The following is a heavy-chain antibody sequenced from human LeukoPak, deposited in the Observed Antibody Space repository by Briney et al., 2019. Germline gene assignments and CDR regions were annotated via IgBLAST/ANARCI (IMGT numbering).Heavy chain of an antibody. D-gene: IGHD3-10*01. Sequence: GGSLRLSCAASGFIFSNYAMSWVPHAPGKGLEWGSDISGGGASTYPADSVKGRFTISRDRSKNTLYLQKNSLRDEDTAVYYCAKSSGNYVDYFDYWGQGTLVTVSS. V-gene: IGHV3-23*01. CDR1: GFIFSNYA. CDR3: AKSSGNYVDYFDY. CDR2: ISGGGAST. J-gene: IGHJ4*02.